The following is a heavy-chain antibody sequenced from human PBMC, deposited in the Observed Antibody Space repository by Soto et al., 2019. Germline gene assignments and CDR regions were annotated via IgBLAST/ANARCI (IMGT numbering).Heavy chain of an antibody. CDR3: GSVRPSGYVLS. V-gene: IGHV4-59*01. CDR1: GGSLSSYY. D-gene: IGHD6-25*01. Sequence: PSETLSLTCTVSGGSLSSYYWTWIRQSPGKGLEWTGYVYFSGNTNYSPSLKSRVTISIDTSKNQFSLRLASVTAADTAFYYCGSVRPSGYVLSWGQGTLVTVSS. J-gene: IGHJ5*02. CDR2: VYFSGNT.